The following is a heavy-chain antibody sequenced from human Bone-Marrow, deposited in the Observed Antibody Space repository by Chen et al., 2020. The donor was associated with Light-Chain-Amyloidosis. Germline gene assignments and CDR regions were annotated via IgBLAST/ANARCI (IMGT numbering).Heavy chain of an antibody. J-gene: IGHJ4*02. CDR2: ISPDGKTT. Sequence: EVRLAESGGGLGQPGGSLRLSCIASGFGFSAFDMHWVRQAPGKGLEWVSRISPDGKTTYYADSVKGRFTISRDNAKNTLFLQMNSLRVEDTAVYFCVRGTSGGYGLFDQWGQGPLVTVSS. V-gene: IGHV3-48*03. CDR1: GFGFSAFD. D-gene: IGHD2-2*01. CDR3: VRGTSGGYGLFDQ.